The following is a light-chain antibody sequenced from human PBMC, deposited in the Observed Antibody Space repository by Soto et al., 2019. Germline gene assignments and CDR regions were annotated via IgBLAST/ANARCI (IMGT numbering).Light chain of an antibody. Sequence: EIVMMQAPATLSVSQGERATLSCRASQSVSSNLAWYQQKPGQAPRLLIYGASTRATGIPARFSGSGSGTEFTLTISGLLSEDFAVYYCQQYDNWRGTFGQGTKVDIK. V-gene: IGKV3-15*01. CDR1: QSVSSN. CDR3: QQYDNWRGT. CDR2: GAS. J-gene: IGKJ1*01.